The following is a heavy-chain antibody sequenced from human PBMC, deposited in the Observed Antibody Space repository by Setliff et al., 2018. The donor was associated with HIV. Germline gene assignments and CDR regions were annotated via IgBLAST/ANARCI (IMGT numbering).Heavy chain of an antibody. CDR2: IYYRGST. CDR3: ARSRPRSMDYYMDV. D-gene: IGHD2-8*01. CDR1: GGSISSYY. J-gene: IGHJ6*03. V-gene: IGHV4-59*01. Sequence: PSETLSLTCTVSGGSISSYYWSWIRQPPGKGLEWIGYIYYRGSTNYNPSLKSRVPVSLDTSQNQFSLNLSSVTAADTAVYYCARSRPRSMDYYMDVWGKGTTVTVSS.